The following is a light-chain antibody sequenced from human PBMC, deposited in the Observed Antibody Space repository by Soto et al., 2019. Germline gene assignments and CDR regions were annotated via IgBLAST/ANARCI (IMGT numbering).Light chain of an antibody. J-gene: IGKJ1*01. Sequence: DTHITQSPSTPPAPVGNRVTISCRASQSISRWLAWYQQKPGQAPKLLIYHASTLESGVPSRFSGSGSGTEFTLIISGLHPDHSATYYCHQYTKTNNTWMFGQGTKVDIK. CDR3: HQYTKTNNTWM. V-gene: IGKV1-5*01. CDR1: QSISRW. CDR2: HAS.